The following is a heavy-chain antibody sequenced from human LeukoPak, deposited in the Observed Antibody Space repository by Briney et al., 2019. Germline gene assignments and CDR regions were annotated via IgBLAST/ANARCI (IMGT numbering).Heavy chain of an antibody. D-gene: IGHD3-22*01. CDR1: GGSISSGGYY. Sequence: AHTLSLTCTVSGGSISSGGYYWSWIRQHPGKGLEWLVYISYSGSIYYNPSLKSRLTISVDTSKNQFSLRLSSVTAADTAVYYCARDRSDSSGSYALTYWGQGSLVTASS. CDR3: ARDRSDSSGSYALTY. J-gene: IGHJ4*02. V-gene: IGHV4-31*03. CDR2: ISYSGSI.